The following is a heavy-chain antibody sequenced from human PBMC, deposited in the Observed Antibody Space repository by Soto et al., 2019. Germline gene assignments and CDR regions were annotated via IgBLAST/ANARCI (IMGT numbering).Heavy chain of an antibody. J-gene: IGHJ4*02. Sequence: SETLSLTCAVYGGSFSGYYWSWIRQPPGKGLEWIGEINHSGSTNYNPSLKSRVTTSVDTSKNQFSLKLSSVTAADTAVYYCARVIREDIVVVPAAQRPRRGFDYWGQGTLVTVSS. V-gene: IGHV4-34*01. CDR3: ARVIREDIVVVPAAQRPRRGFDY. CDR1: GGSFSGYY. D-gene: IGHD2-2*01. CDR2: INHSGST.